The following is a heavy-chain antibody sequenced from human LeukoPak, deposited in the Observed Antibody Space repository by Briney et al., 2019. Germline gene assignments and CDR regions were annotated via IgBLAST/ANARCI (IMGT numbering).Heavy chain of an antibody. J-gene: IGHJ5*02. D-gene: IGHD1-26*01. Sequence: GASVKVSCKASGYTFTGYYMHWVRQAPGQGLEWMGWINPNSGATNYAQKFQGRVTMTRDTSINTAHMELRRLRSDDTAVYYCAREPTSGSYYGTFDPWGQGTLVTVSS. V-gene: IGHV1-2*02. CDR1: GYTFTGYY. CDR2: INPNSGAT. CDR3: AREPTSGSYYGTFDP.